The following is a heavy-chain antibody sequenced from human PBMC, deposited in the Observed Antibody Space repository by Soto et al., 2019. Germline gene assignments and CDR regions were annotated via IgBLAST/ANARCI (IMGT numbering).Heavy chain of an antibody. CDR3: ARDEDNGSGSLY. CDR1: GFTFSTYS. V-gene: IGHV3-48*01. Sequence: GGSLRLSCAASGFTFSTYSMNWVRQAPGKGLEWLSYISGGSTTIYYADSVKGRFTISRDNAKNSRYLEMNSLSAEDTAGYYCARDEDNGSGSLYGGQGTRVTVSS. CDR2: ISGGSTTI. J-gene: IGHJ4*02. D-gene: IGHD3-10*01.